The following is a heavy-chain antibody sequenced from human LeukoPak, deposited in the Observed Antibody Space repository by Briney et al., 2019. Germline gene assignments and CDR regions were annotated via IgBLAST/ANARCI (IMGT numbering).Heavy chain of an antibody. CDR2: IYNSDKT. D-gene: IGHD3-10*01. J-gene: IGHJ4*02. Sequence: PGGSLRLSCAASGFAVSREYMSWVRQAPGQGLEWVSVIYNSDKTYYADSVEGRFTISRDNSENTLYLQMNSLGADDTAVYYCARSILDGSGSYYMAYWGQGTLVTVSS. V-gene: IGHV3-53*01. CDR3: ARSILDGSGSYYMAY. CDR1: GFAVSREY.